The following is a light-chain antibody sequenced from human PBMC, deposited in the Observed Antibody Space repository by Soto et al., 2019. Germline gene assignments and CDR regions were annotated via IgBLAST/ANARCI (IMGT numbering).Light chain of an antibody. CDR3: QQYESSWT. CDR2: GAS. V-gene: IGKV3-20*01. CDR1: QSISSTF. Sequence: EIVLTQSPGTLSLSPGEGATLSCRASQSISSTFLAWYQHKPGQAPRVLIYGASRRAAGIPDRFSGSGSGTDFPLTISRLEPEDFAVYYCQQYESSWTFGQGTKVEVK. J-gene: IGKJ1*01.